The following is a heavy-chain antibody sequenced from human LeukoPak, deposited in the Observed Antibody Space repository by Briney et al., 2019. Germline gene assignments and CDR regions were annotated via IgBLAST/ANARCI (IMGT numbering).Heavy chain of an antibody. J-gene: IGHJ4*02. D-gene: IGHD2-2*01. V-gene: IGHV3-15*01. CDR2: IKSKSDGGTT. CDR1: GFTVSNAW. CDR3: TTAPLGYSSSTSCSDVDY. Sequence: GGSLRLSCAASGFTVSNAWMSWVRQAPGKGLEWVGRIKSKSDGGTTDYAAPVKGRFTISRDDSKNTLYLQMNSLKTEDTAVYYCTTAPLGYSSSTSCSDVDYWGQGTLVTVSS.